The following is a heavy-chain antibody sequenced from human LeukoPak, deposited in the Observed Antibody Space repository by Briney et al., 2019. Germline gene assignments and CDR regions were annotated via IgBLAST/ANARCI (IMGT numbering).Heavy chain of an antibody. J-gene: IGHJ4*02. Sequence: ASVKVSCKASGYTFTGYYMHWVRQAPGQGLEWMGWINPNSGDTHYAPKFQGRVTMTRDTSISTAYMELSRLRSDDTAVYYCAREADCSSTSCDLDYWGQGTLVTISS. V-gene: IGHV1-2*02. CDR2: INPNSGDT. CDR1: GYTFTGYY. D-gene: IGHD2-2*01. CDR3: AREADCSSTSCDLDY.